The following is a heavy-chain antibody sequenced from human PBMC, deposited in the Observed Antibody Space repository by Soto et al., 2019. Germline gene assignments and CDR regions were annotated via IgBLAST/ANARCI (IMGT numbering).Heavy chain of an antibody. CDR2: IYHSGST. J-gene: IGHJ3*02. CDR1: GGSISGYY. Sequence: SETLSLTCTVSGGSISGYYWGWIRQPPGKGLEWIGSIYHSGSTYYNPSLKSRVTISVDTSKNQFSLKLSSVTAADTAVYYCARVFGGQDAFDIWGQGTMVTVSS. CDR3: ARVFGGQDAFDI. D-gene: IGHD3-16*01. V-gene: IGHV4-38-2*02.